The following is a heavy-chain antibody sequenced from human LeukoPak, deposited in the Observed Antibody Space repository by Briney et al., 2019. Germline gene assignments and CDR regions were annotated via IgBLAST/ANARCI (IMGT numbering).Heavy chain of an antibody. V-gene: IGHV3-30*18. Sequence: GGSLRLSCAASGFTFSGYGMHWVRQAPGKGLEWVALISFDGSNQYYADSVKGRFTISRDNSKNTLYLQMSSLRAEDTAAYYCAKPPEVGATVAYFDYWAREPWSPSP. CDR3: AKPPEVGATVAYFDY. J-gene: IGHJ4*02. CDR2: ISFDGSNQ. CDR1: GFTFSGYG. D-gene: IGHD1-26*01.